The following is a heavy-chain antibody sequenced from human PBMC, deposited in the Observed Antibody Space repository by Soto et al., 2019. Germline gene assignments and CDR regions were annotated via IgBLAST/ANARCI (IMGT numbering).Heavy chain of an antibody. CDR2: VSIGGST. V-gene: IGHV3-23*01. Sequence: GGSLRLSCAASGFTFSSYAMGWVRQGPGKGLEWVAVVSIGGSTHYADSVRGRFTISRDNSKNTLSLQMKNLTAEDTAVYFCAKRRGAGGHFDYWGQGALVTVSS. D-gene: IGHD2-15*01. CDR1: GFTFSSYA. J-gene: IGHJ4*02. CDR3: AKRRGAGGHFDY.